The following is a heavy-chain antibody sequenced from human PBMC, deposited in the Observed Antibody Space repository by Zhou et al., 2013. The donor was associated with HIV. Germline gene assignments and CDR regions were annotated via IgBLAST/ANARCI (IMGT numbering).Heavy chain of an antibody. CDR3: P. CDR1: GGTFSSFA. D-gene: IGHD2-21*01. Sequence: QVQLVQSGAEVKKPGSSVKVSCKASGGTFSSFAFSWVRQVPGQGLEWMGRFTPILGLPNYAQPFKGRLTFRSEDTALYYCARDRGRVTVGTPGWLDPWGQGTLVTVSS. J-gene: IGHJ5*02. V-gene: IGHV1-69*04. CDR2: FTPILGLP.